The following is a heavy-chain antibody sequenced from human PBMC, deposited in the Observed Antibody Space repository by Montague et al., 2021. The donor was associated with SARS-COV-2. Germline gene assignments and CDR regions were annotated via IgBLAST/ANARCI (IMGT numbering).Heavy chain of an antibody. CDR1: GGSISSSSYY. J-gene: IGHJ3*02. Sequence: SETLSLTCTVSGGSISSSSYYWGWIRQPPGKGLEWIGYIYYSGSTNYNPSLKSRITISLDTSKGQVSLKLRSLTAADTAMYYCARGSVSVVRGVTADPIVQHDTFGIWGQGAMVTVSS. V-gene: IGHV4-61*05. CDR3: ARGSVSVVRGVTADPIVQHDTFGI. D-gene: IGHD3-10*01. CDR2: IYYSGST.